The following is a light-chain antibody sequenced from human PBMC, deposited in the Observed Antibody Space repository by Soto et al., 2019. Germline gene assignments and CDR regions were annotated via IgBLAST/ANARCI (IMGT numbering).Light chain of an antibody. J-gene: IGKJ2*01. CDR1: QSLLHSNGYNY. V-gene: IGKV2-28*01. CDR2: LGS. Sequence: DIVMTQSPLSLPVTPGEPASISCRSSQSLLHSNGYNYLDWYLQKPGQSPQLLIYLGSNRASGVPDRFSGSGSGTDFTLKISRVEAEDVGVYYCMQALQPLYTFGQGTKVDIK. CDR3: MQALQPLYT.